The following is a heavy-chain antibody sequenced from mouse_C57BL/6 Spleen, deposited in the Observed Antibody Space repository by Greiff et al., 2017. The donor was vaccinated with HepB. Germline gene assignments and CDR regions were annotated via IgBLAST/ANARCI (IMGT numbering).Heavy chain of an antibody. V-gene: IGHV1-52*01. CDR3: ARSGLRYRYFDV. J-gene: IGHJ1*03. Sequence: QVQLQQPGAELVRPGSSVKLSCKASGYTFTSYWLHWVKQRPIQGLEWIGNIDPSDSETHYNQKFKDKATLTVDKSSSTAYMQLSSLTSEDSAVYYCARSGLRYRYFDVWGTGTTVTVSS. CDR2: IDPSDSET. CDR1: GYTFTSYW. D-gene: IGHD1-1*01.